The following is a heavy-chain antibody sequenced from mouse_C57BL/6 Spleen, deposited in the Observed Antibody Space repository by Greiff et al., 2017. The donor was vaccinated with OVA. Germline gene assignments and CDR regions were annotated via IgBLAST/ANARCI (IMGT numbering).Heavy chain of an antibody. Sequence: QLKESGAELVKPGASVKLSCTASGFNIKDYYMHWVKQRTEQGLEWIGRIDPEDGETKYAPKFQGKATITADTSSNTAYLQLISLTSDGPAVYYCSRNYGSSLFDYWCQGTTLTVSS. D-gene: IGHD1-1*01. CDR1: GFNIKDYY. J-gene: IGHJ2*01. CDR2: IDPEDGET. CDR3: SRNYGSSLFDY. V-gene: IGHV14-2*01.